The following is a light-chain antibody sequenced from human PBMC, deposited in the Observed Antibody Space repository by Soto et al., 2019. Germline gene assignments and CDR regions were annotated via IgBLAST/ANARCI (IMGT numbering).Light chain of an antibody. CDR2: YVS. J-gene: IGLJ3*02. CDR3: CSRGASFTWV. Sequence: QSALTQPRSVSGSPGQSVTISCTGTSSDVGAYNVVSWYQQRPGEAPKLIIYYVSQRPSGVPVRFSASKSGNTASLTISGLQADDEADYYCCSRGASFTWVFGGGTKVTVL. CDR1: SSDVGAYNV. V-gene: IGLV2-11*01.